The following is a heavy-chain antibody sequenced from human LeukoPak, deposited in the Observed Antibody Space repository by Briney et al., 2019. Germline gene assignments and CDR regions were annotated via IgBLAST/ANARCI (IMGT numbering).Heavy chain of an antibody. CDR1: GYTYTSYG. CDR2: ISAYNGDT. D-gene: IGHD3-22*01. V-gene: IGHV1-18*01. CDR3: AREAYYYDSSGSSDY. J-gene: IGHJ4*02. Sequence: ASVKVSGKATGYTYTSYGISWVRQAPGQGLEWMGWISAYNGDTNYAQKLQGRVTMTTDTSTSTAYMELRSLRSDDTAVYYCAREAYYYDSSGSSDYWGQGTLVTVSS.